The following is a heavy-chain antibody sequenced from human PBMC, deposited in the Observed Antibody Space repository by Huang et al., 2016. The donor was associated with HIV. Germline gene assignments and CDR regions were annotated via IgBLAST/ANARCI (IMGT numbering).Heavy chain of an antibody. Sequence: QVQLQQWGAGVLKPSETLSLTCAVYGESFNNYYWSWVRQLPGRRLECIGEVKHSGSANYNPPPTTRIPMSLDPSKKQVYLRLASETTADTAVYYCARVPTPSYYDPWNISPAHEDVYYYNMDVWGQGTTVIVSS. J-gene: IGHJ6*02. CDR3: ARVPTPSYYDPWNISPAHEDVYYYNMDV. CDR2: VKHSGSA. D-gene: IGHD3-10*01. CDR1: GESFNNYY. V-gene: IGHV4-34*02.